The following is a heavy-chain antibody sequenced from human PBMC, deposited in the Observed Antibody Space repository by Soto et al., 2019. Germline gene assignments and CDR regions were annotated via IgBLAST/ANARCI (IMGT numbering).Heavy chain of an antibody. V-gene: IGHV1-69*02. CDR1: GGTFSSYT. Sequence: QVQLVQSGAEVKKPGSSVKVSCKASGGTFSSYTISWVRQAPGQGLEWMGRIIPILGIANYAQKFQGRVTITADKSTSTDYMELSSLRSEDTAVYYCARSARAGAPDYWGQGTMVTVSS. CDR3: ARSARAGAPDY. CDR2: IIPILGIA. D-gene: IGHD1-26*01. J-gene: IGHJ4*02.